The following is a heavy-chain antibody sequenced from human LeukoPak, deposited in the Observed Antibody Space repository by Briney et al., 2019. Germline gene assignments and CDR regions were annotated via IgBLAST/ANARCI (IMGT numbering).Heavy chain of an antibody. D-gene: IGHD4-11*01. Sequence: SETLSLTCTVSGGSISSGSYYWSWIRQPAGKGLEWIGRIYTSGSTNYNPSLKSRVTISVDTSKNQFSLKLSSVTAADTAVYYCARASPAVTTYAFDIWGQGTMVTVSS. CDR1: GGSISSGSYY. CDR2: IYTSGST. V-gene: IGHV4-61*02. CDR3: ARASPAVTTYAFDI. J-gene: IGHJ3*02.